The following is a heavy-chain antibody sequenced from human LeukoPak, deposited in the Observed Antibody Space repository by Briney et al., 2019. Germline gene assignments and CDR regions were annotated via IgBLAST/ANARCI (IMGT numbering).Heavy chain of an antibody. CDR3: ALDSSSTGYYYYYYMDV. D-gene: IGHD6-6*01. V-gene: IGHV1-69*05. Sequence: SVKVSCKASGGIFSSYASSWVRQAPGQGLEGMGGIIPIFGTANYAQKFQGRVTITTDESTSTAYMELSSLRSEDTAVYYCALDSSSTGYYYYYYMDVWGKGTTVTVSS. CDR1: GGIFSSYA. J-gene: IGHJ6*03. CDR2: IIPIFGTA.